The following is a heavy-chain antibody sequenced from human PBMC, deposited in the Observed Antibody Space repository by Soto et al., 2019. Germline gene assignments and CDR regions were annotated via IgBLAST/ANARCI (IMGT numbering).Heavy chain of an antibody. Sequence: GGSLRLSCAASGFTFSSYWMHWVRQAPGKGLVWVSRINSDGSSTSYADSVKGRFTISRDNAENTLYLQMNSLRAEDTAVYYCARDPDIVVVAAAIDDAFDIWGQGTMVTVSS. D-gene: IGHD2-15*01. CDR3: ARDPDIVVVAAAIDDAFDI. V-gene: IGHV3-74*01. CDR1: GFTFSSYW. CDR2: INSDGSST. J-gene: IGHJ3*02.